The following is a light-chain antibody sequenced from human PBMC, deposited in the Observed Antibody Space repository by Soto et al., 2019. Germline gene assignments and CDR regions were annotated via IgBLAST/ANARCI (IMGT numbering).Light chain of an antibody. CDR3: NSYTTISPPSYV. CDR2: DDT. Sequence: QSALTQPASVSGSPGQSITIPCTGTRRDVGGFDSVSWFQQHPGKAPKLMIYDDTNRPSGVSNRFSGSKSGNTASLTISGLQAEDEADYYCNSYTTISPPSYVFGSGTKVTVL. CDR1: RRDVGGFDS. V-gene: IGLV2-14*01. J-gene: IGLJ1*01.